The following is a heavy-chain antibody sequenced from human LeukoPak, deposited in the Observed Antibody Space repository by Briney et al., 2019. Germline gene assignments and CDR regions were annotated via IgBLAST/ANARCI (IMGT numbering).Heavy chain of an antibody. CDR3: ARGLLSSGSDY. V-gene: IGHV4-59*11. CDR2: IYYSGST. Sequence: PSETLSLTCTVSGGSISSHYWSWIRQPPGKGLEWIGYIYYSGSTNYNPSLKSRVTISVDTSKSQFSLKLSSVTAADTAVYYCARGLLSSGSDYWGQGTLVTVSS. CDR1: GGSISSHY. D-gene: IGHD3-22*01. J-gene: IGHJ4*02.